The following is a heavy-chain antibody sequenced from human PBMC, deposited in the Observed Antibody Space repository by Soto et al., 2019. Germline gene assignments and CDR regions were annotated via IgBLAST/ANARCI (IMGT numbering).Heavy chain of an antibody. CDR2: IYHGGST. V-gene: IGHV4-4*02. CDR3: ARGSGSYYYGMDV. Sequence: QVQLQESGPGLVKPSGTLSLTCAVSGGSISSSNWWSWVRQPPGKGLEWIGEIYHGGSTNYNPSLRSRVTISVDKSNNQFSLTLSSVTAADTAVYYCARGSGSYYYGMDVWGQWTTVTVSS. J-gene: IGHJ6*02. D-gene: IGHD3-10*01. CDR1: GGSISSSNW.